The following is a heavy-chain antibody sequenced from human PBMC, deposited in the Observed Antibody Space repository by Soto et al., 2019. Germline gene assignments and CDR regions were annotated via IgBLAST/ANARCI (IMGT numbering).Heavy chain of an antibody. J-gene: IGHJ6*02. CDR1: GGSFSGYY. CDR2: INHSGST. V-gene: IGHV4-34*01. Sequence: PSETLSLTCAVYGGSFSGYYWSWIRQPPGKGLEWIGEINHSGSTNYNPSLKSRVTISVDTSKNQFSLKLSSVTAADTAVYYCARVPGIEAYYYYGMDVWGQGTTVTVSS. CDR3: ARVPGIEAYYYYGMDV. D-gene: IGHD3-10*01.